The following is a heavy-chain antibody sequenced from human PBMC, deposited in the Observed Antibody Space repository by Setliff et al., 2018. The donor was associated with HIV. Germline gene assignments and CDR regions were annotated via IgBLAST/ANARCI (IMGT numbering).Heavy chain of an antibody. D-gene: IGHD6-19*01. V-gene: IGHV3-15*01. CDR1: GFTFSHAW. Sequence: GGSLRLSCAASGFTFSHAWMSWVRQVPGKGLEWVGHVKSEGDGGATNYAAPVMGRFTISRDNANNSLYLQMNSLSVEDTAVYYCARDYWVAGLDHWGQGTLVTVSS. CDR3: ARDYWVAGLDH. CDR2: VKSEGDGGAT. J-gene: IGHJ4*02.